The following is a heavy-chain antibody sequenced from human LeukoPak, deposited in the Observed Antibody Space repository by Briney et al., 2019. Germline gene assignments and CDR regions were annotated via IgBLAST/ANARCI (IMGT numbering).Heavy chain of an antibody. D-gene: IGHD2-15*01. CDR3: ARGGALVGHNIYYYYMDV. CDR2: MNPNSDNT. J-gene: IGHJ6*03. V-gene: IGHV1-8*03. CDR1: GYTFSSYD. Sequence: VASVKVSCKAAGYTFSSYDINWVRQATGQGLEWMGWMNPNSDNTGYAQKFQGRVTITRNTSISTAYMELSSLRSEDTAVYYCARGGALVGHNIYYYYMDVWGKGTTVTVSS.